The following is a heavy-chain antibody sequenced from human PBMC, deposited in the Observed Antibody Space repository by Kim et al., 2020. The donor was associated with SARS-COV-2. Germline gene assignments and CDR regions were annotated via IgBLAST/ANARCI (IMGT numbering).Heavy chain of an antibody. V-gene: IGHV3-7*01. CDR2: IKKDGSEK. J-gene: IGHJ3*02. D-gene: IGHD3-22*01. Sequence: GVSLRLSCAASGCTFSGYWMYWVRQAPGKGLEWVAIIKKDGSEKYYVDSVKGRCTISRDNATNSLYLQMTSLRAADTAVYYCSRGFFIWGQGTMWTGSS. CDR1: GCTFSGYW. CDR3: SRGFFI.